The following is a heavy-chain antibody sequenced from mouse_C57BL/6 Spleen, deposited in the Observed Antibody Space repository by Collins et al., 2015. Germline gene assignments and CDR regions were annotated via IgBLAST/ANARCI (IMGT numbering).Heavy chain of an antibody. Sequence: EVQLVESGGGLVKPGGSLKLSCAASGFTFSDYGMHWVRQAPEKGLEWVAYISSGSSTIYYADTVKGRFTISRDNAKNTLFLQMTSLRSEDTAMYYCARHDGYWAYWGQGTLVTVSA. J-gene: IGHJ3*01. V-gene: IGHV5-17*01. CDR3: ARHDGYWAY. D-gene: IGHD2-3*01. CDR2: ISSGSSTI. CDR1: GFTFSDYG.